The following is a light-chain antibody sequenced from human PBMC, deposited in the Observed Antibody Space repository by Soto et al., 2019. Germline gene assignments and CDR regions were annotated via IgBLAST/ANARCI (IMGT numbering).Light chain of an antibody. V-gene: IGLV2-14*01. CDR2: HVS. CDR3: ISYTSGGSVI. Sequence: QSALTQPASVSGSPGQSITISCTATTSDVGDYNYVSWYQQYPGKAPKPIIYHVSNRPSGVSNRCSGSKSGDTAFLTISGLQAEDEADYYCISYTSGGSVIFGGGTNRTVL. J-gene: IGLJ2*01. CDR1: TSDVGDYNY.